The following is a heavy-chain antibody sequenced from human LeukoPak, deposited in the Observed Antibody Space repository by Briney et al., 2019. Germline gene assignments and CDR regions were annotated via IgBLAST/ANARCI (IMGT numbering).Heavy chain of an antibody. CDR1: GGSFSGYY. Sequence: SETLSLTCAVYGGSFSGYYWSWIRQPPGKGLEWIGEINHSRSTNYNPSLKSRVTISVDTSKNQFSLKVSSVTAADTAVYYCARAHSSGWSPLGYWGQGTLVTVSS. CDR2: INHSRST. J-gene: IGHJ4*02. D-gene: IGHD6-19*01. V-gene: IGHV4-34*01. CDR3: ARAHSSGWSPLGY.